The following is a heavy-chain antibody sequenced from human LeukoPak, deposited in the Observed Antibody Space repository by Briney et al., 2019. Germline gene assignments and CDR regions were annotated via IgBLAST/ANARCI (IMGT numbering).Heavy chain of an antibody. V-gene: IGHV4-59*08. J-gene: IGHJ4*02. D-gene: IGHD5-18*01. CDR3: ARHQYNYGAWFFDY. CDR1: GGSITSYY. Sequence: SETLSLTCTVSGGSITSYYWSWTRQPPGKGLEWIGYIYDSGNYYNPSLESRVTISIDTSKNQFSLNLNSVTAADTAVYYCARHQYNYGAWFFDYWGQGTLVTVSS. CDR2: IYDSGN.